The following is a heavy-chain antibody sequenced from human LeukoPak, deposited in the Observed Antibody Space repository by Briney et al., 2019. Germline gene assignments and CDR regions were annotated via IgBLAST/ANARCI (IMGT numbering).Heavy chain of an antibody. J-gene: IGHJ4*02. V-gene: IGHV3-30*04. Sequence: GGSLRLSCAASGLTFSSHAMHWVRQAPGKGLEWVAVISYDGSNKYYADSVKGRFTISRDNSKNTLYLQMNSLRPEDTAVYYCARSRRRELLGTYFDYWGQGTLVTVSS. CDR3: ARSRRRELLGTYFDY. CDR2: ISYDGSNK. CDR1: GLTFSSHA. D-gene: IGHD1-26*01.